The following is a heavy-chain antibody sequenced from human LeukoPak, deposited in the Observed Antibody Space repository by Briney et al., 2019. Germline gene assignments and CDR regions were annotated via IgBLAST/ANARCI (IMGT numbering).Heavy chain of an antibody. CDR2: ISSSSSYI. D-gene: IGHD5-18*01. CDR1: GFTFSNYN. CDR3: ARDTASAFAN. J-gene: IGHJ3*02. V-gene: IGHV3-21*01. Sequence: PGGSLRLSCAASGFTFSNYNMNWVRQAPGKGLEWVSSISSSSSYIYYADSVKGRFTISRDNAQNSLHLQMNSLRAEDTAVYYCARDTASAFANWGRGTMVTVSS.